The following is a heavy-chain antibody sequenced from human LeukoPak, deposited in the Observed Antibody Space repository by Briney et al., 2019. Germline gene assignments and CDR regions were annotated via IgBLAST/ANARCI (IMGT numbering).Heavy chain of an antibody. J-gene: IGHJ4*02. CDR2: IWHDGSTK. Sequence: PGGSLRLSCVASGFTFSYYGMHWVRQAPGKGLEWVAVIWHDGSTKLYADSVRGRFTISRDNSKNTCFLQMNSLRAEDTAVYYCVNNFDYWGQGTLVTVSS. V-gene: IGHV3-33*06. CDR1: GFTFSYYG. CDR3: VNNFDY.